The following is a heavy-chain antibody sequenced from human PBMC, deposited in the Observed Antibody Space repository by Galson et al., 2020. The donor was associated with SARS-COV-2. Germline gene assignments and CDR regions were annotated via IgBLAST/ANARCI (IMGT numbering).Heavy chain of an antibody. V-gene: IGHV1-24*01. CDR3: ATAPPMSGYFWFDP. J-gene: IGHJ5*02. D-gene: IGHD3-3*01. CDR1: GYTLTELS. CDR2: FDPEDGET. Sequence: ASVKVSCKVSGYTLTELSMHWVRQAPGKGLEWMGGFDPEDGETIYAQKFQGRVTMTEDTSTDTAYMELSSLRSEDTAVYYCATAPPMSGYFWFDPWGQGTLVTVSS.